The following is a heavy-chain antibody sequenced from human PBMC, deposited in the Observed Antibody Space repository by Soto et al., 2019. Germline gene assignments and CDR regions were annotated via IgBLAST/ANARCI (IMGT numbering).Heavy chain of an antibody. D-gene: IGHD2-2*01. CDR3: AREDSIVIPAVSDF. CDR1: GFAFNNYG. Sequence: GGSLRLSCTVSGFAFNNYGINWVRQAPGKGLEWVSSISKSDYTYYSDSVKGRFTISRDNAKNSVSLQMNTLRVEDTAVYYCAREDSIVIPAVSDFWGQGTLVTVSS. J-gene: IGHJ4*02. CDR2: ISKSDYT. V-gene: IGHV3-21*01.